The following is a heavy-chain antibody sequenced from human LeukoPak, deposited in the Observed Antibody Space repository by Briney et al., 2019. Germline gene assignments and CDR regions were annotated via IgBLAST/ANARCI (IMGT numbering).Heavy chain of an antibody. Sequence: SETLSLTCTVSGGSISSYYWSWIRQPSGKGLEWIGYIYYSGSTSYNPSLKSRVIISIDTSKNQFSLKLTSVTAADTAVYYCASSAYYYDSSGSWGQGTMVTVSS. CDR1: GGSISSYY. V-gene: IGHV4-59*01. CDR2: IYYSGST. D-gene: IGHD3-22*01. J-gene: IGHJ3*01. CDR3: ASSAYYYDSSGS.